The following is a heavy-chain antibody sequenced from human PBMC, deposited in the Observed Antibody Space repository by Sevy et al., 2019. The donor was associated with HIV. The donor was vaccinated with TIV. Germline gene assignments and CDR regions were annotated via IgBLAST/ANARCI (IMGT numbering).Heavy chain of an antibody. Sequence: SETLSLTCAVYGGSFSGYYWSWIRQPPGKGLEWIGEINHSGSTNYNPSLKSRVTISVDTSKNQFSLKLSSVTAADTSVYYCARVEMATIRNFDYWGQGTLVTVSS. V-gene: IGHV4-34*01. CDR1: GGSFSGYY. J-gene: IGHJ4*02. CDR3: ARVEMATIRNFDY. D-gene: IGHD5-12*01. CDR2: INHSGST.